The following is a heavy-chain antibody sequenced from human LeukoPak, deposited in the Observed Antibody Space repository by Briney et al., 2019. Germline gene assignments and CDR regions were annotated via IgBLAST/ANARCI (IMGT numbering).Heavy chain of an antibody. J-gene: IGHJ5*02. V-gene: IGHV1-8*01. Sequence: ASVTVSCTASGYTFTSYDINWVRQATGQGLEWMGWMNPNSGNTGYAQKFQGRVTMTRNTSISTAYMELSSLRSEDTPVYYCARGDNWFDPWGQGTLVTVSS. CDR2: MNPNSGNT. CDR3: ARGDNWFDP. CDR1: GYTFTSYD.